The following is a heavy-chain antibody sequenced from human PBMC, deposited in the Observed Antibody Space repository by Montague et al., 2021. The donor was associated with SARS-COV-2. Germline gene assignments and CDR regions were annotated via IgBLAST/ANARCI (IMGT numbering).Heavy chain of an antibody. D-gene: IGHD3-3*01. Sequence: SLRLSCAASGFTFSSYAMHWVRQAPGKGLEWVAVISYDGSNKYYADSVKGRSTISRDNSKNTLYLQMNSLRAEDTAVYYCARVFGRYDVWSGYFREDYYYYAMDVWGQGTTVTVSS. J-gene: IGHJ6*02. CDR2: ISYDGSNK. V-gene: IGHV3-30-3*01. CDR1: GFTFSSYA. CDR3: ARVFGRYDVWSGYFREDYYYYAMDV.